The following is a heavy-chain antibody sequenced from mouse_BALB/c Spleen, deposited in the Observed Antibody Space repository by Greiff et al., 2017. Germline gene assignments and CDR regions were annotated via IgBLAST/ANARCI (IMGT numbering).Heavy chain of an antibody. V-gene: IGHV5-17*02. CDR1: GFTFSSFG. CDR3: ASEWDFYAMDY. CDR2: ISSGSSTI. J-gene: IGHJ4*01. Sequence: EVQRVESGGGLVQPGGSRKLSCAASGFTFSSFGMHWVRQAPEKGLEWVAYISSGSSTIYYADTVKGRFTISRDNPKNTLFLQMTSLRSEDTAMYYCASEWDFYAMDYWGQGTSVTVSS. D-gene: IGHD4-1*01.